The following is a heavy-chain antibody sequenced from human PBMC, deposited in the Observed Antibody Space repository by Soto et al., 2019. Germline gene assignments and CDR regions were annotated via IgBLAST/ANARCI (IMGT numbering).Heavy chain of an antibody. J-gene: IGHJ4*02. V-gene: IGHV2-5*02. D-gene: IGHD1-26*01. CDR1: GFSLSTSGVG. CDR3: ARSPIVGALRSLFDY. Sequence: SGPTLVKPTQTLTLTCTFSGFSLSTSGVGVGWIRQPPGKALEWLALIYWDDDKRYSPSLKSRLTITKDTSKNQVVLTMTNMDPVDTATYYCARSPIVGALRSLFDYWGQGTLVTVSS. CDR2: IYWDDDK.